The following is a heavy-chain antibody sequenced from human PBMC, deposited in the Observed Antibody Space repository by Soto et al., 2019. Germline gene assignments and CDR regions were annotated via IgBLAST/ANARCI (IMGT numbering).Heavy chain of an antibody. J-gene: IGHJ4*02. D-gene: IGHD1-26*01. CDR3: ARAPSGSYPEFDY. Sequence: GGSLRLSCAASGFIFSSYTMHWVRQSPGKGLEWVGVITYDGSNQYYADSVKGRFTISRDNSRNMLFLQMNSLRPDDTAVYYCARAPSGSYPEFDYWGQGTLVTVSS. CDR1: GFIFSSYT. V-gene: IGHV3-30-3*01. CDR2: ITYDGSNQ.